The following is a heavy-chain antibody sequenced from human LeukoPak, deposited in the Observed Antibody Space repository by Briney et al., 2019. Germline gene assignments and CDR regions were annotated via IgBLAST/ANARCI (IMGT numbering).Heavy chain of an antibody. CDR3: ARVDFRGGYYDILTGYYPNHGMDV. CDR2: IYGGADT. J-gene: IGHJ6*02. V-gene: IGHV3-53*01. D-gene: IGHD3-9*01. CDR1: GFTFRSYA. Sequence: GGSLRLSCAASGFTFRSYAMRWVRQAPGKGLEWISVIYGGADTYYADSVKGRFTISRDNSKNTLYLHLNSLRAEDTAVYYCARVDFRGGYYDILTGYYPNHGMDVWGQGTTVTVSS.